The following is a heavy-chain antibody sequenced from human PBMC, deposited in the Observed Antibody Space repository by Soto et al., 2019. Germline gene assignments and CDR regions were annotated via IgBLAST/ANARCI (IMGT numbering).Heavy chain of an antibody. CDR2: VTANGGGT. CDR3: AKDPAVTTAEPYYFDY. Sequence: GGSLRLSCAAFGFTFRSCAMSWVRQAPGKGLEWVSTVTANGGGTFYADSVKGRFTISRDNSQNTLYLQMSSLRADDTAFYYCAKDPAVTTAEPYYFDYWGQGTLVTVSS. CDR1: GFTFRSCA. D-gene: IGHD4-17*01. J-gene: IGHJ4*02. V-gene: IGHV3-23*01.